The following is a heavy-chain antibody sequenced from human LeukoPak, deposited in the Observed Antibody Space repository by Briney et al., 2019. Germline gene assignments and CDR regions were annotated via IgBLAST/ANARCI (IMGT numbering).Heavy chain of an antibody. CDR1: GFTFSSYG. CDR3: ANEWLHISGTYKANN. V-gene: IGHV3-30*02. CDR2: ILNDGTNK. J-gene: IGHJ4*02. D-gene: IGHD3-10*01. Sequence: PGGSLRLSCAASGFTFSSYGMHWVRQAPGKGLEWVAFILNDGTNKYHADSVEGRFTVSRDNSKNTLYLQMNSLRTEDSAVYYCANEWLHISGTYKANNWGQGTLVTVSS.